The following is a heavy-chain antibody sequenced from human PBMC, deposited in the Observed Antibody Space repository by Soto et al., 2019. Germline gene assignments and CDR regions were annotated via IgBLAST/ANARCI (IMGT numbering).Heavy chain of an antibody. CDR3: ARSPGYCSGGSCYRYYFDY. CDR2: IIPIFGTA. J-gene: IGHJ4*02. CDR1: GGTFSSYA. Sequence: QVQLVQSGAEVKKPGSSVKVSCKASGGTFSSYAISWVRQAPGQGLEWMGGIIPIFGTANYAQKFQGRVTITAEESTSTAYMELSSLRSEDTAVYYCARSPGYCSGGSCYRYYFDYWGQGTLVTVSS. V-gene: IGHV1-69*01. D-gene: IGHD2-15*01.